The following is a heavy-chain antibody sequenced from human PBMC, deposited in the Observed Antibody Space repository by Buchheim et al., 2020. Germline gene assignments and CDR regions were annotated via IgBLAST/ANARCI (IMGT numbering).Heavy chain of an antibody. D-gene: IGHD1-26*01. CDR1: GGSISSGGYY. CDR3: ARSNSGSLPYYYYGMDV. CDR2: IYYSGST. Sequence: QVRLQESGPGLVKPSQTLSLTCTVSGGSISSGGYYWSWIRQHPGKGLEWIGYIYYSGSTHYNPSLTSRVTISVDTSKNQFSLKLSSVTAADTAVYYCARSNSGSLPYYYYGMDVWGQGTT. V-gene: IGHV4-31*03. J-gene: IGHJ6*02.